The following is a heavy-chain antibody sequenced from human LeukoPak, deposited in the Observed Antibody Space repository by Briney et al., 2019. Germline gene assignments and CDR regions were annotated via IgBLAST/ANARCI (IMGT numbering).Heavy chain of an antibody. J-gene: IGHJ3*02. V-gene: IGHV1-8*03. Sequence: GASVKVSCKASGYTFTSYDINWVRQATGQGLEWMGWMNPNSGNTGYAQKFQGRVTITRNTSISTAYMELSSLRSEDTAVYYCARLLDRVAGTPDAFDIWGQGTIVTVSS. CDR2: MNPNSGNT. CDR1: GYTFTSYD. CDR3: ARLLDRVAGTPDAFDI. D-gene: IGHD6-19*01.